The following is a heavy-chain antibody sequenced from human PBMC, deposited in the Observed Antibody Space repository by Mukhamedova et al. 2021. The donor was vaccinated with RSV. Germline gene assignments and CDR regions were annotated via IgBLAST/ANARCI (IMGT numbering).Heavy chain of an antibody. J-gene: IGHJ4*02. V-gene: IGHV3-7*03. CDR2: EK. CDR3: ARVSKIVVVISYYFDY. Sequence: EKYYVDSVKGRFTISRDNAKNLLYLQMNSLRAEDTAVYYCARVSKIVVVISYYFDYWGQGTLVTVSS. D-gene: IGHD2-21*01.